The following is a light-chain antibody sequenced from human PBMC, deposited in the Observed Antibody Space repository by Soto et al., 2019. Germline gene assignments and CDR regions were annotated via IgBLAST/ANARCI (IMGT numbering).Light chain of an antibody. J-gene: IGKJ4*01. CDR3: QQYKSFSLT. V-gene: IGKV1-5*03. Sequence: DIQMTQSPSTLSASVGDRVTITCRASQTINNWLAWYQQKPGKAPKLLIYATSNLESGVPSRFSGSGSGTEFSLTISSLQTDDFATYYCQQYKSFSLTFGGGTRVEVK. CDR1: QTINNW. CDR2: ATS.